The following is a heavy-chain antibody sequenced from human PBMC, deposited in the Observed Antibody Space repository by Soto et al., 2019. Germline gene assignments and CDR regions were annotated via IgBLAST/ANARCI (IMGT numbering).Heavy chain of an antibody. CDR1: GYTFTGYY. J-gene: IGHJ6*04. Sequence: ASVNVSCKASGYTFTGYYMHWVRQAPGQGLEWMGWINPNSGGTNYAQKFQGWVTMTRDTSISTAYMELSRLRSDDTAVYYCARARGVVVPAAGNYYYYYGMDVWGNGKTVTVSP. V-gene: IGHV1-2*04. D-gene: IGHD2-2*01. CDR2: INPNSGGT. CDR3: ARARGVVVPAAGNYYYYYGMDV.